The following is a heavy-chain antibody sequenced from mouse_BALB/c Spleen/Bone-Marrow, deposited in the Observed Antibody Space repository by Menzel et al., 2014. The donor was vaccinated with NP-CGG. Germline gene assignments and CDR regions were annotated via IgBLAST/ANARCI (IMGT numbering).Heavy chain of an antibody. D-gene: IGHD4-1*01. CDR2: IYPGNSDT. J-gene: IGHJ1*01. V-gene: IGHV1-5*01. CDR1: GYSFTSYW. CDR3: TGNWDWYFDV. Sequence: EVQLQQSGTVLTRPGASVKMSCKASGYSFTSYWMHWVKQRPGQGLEWIGAIYPGNSDTTYNQKFKGKAKLTAVTSASTAYMELSSLTNEDSAVYYCTGNWDWYFDVWGAGTTVTVSS.